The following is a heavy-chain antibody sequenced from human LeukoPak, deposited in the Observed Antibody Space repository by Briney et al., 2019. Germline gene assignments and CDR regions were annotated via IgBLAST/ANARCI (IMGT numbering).Heavy chain of an antibody. CDR1: GGTFSSYA. Sequence: SVKVSCKASGGTFSSYAISWVRQAPGQGLEWMGGIIPIFGTANYAQKFQGRVTTTTDESTSTAYMELSSLRSEDTAVYYCARAADSSGYYAGNYFDYWGQGTLSPSPQ. V-gene: IGHV1-69*05. CDR3: ARAADSSGYYAGNYFDY. CDR2: IIPIFGTA. J-gene: IGHJ4*02. D-gene: IGHD3-22*01.